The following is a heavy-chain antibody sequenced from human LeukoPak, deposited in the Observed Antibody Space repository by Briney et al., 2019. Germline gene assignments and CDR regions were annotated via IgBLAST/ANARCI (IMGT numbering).Heavy chain of an antibody. V-gene: IGHV1-18*01. J-gene: IGHJ4*02. CDR3: ARVLKRKEGATTSPYYFDY. D-gene: IGHD1-26*01. CDR2: ISTDNGDT. Sequence: ASVKVSCKSTGYTFTTYGITWVRQAPGQGLEWMGWISTDNGDTNYAQKLQGRVTMTTDTSTSTAYMELRSLRSDDTAVYYCARVLKRKEGATTSPYYFDYWGQGTLVTVSS. CDR1: GYTFTTYG.